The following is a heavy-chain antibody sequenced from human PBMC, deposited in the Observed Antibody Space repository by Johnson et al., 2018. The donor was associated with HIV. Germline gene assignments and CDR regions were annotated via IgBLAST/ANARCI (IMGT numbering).Heavy chain of an antibody. V-gene: IGHV3-30*02. CDR2: IRYDGSNK. CDR3: AKVSGGGIVRWDI. CDR1: GFTFSSYG. Sequence: QMLLVESGGGVVQPGRSLRLSCAASGFTFSSYGMHWVRQAPGKGLEWVAFIRYDGSNKYYADSVKGRFTISRDNSKNTLYLQMNSLRAEDTAVYYCAKVSGGGIVRWDIWGQGTMVTVSS. D-gene: IGHD3-10*01. J-gene: IGHJ3*02.